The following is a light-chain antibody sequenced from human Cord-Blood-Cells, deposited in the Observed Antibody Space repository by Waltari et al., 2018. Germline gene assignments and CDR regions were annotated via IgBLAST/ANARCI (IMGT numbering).Light chain of an antibody. J-gene: IGKJ2*01. CDR1: QSVSSY. CDR2: DAS. Sequence: EIVLTQSPATLSLSPGERATLSCRASQSVSSYLACYQQKPGQAPRLLIYDASNRATGIPARFSVSASGTDFTLTISSLEPEDFAVYYCQQRSNWPPYTFGQGTKLEIK. CDR3: QQRSNWPPYT. V-gene: IGKV3-11*01.